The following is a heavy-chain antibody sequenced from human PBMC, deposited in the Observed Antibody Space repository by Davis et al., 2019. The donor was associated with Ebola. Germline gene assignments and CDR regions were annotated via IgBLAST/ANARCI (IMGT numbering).Heavy chain of an antibody. J-gene: IGHJ3*02. CDR3: GRDSYYDTTGDAFEI. D-gene: IGHD3-22*01. V-gene: IGHV5-10-1*01. CDR2: IDPTYSYT. Sequence: PGKSLKISCKGSGYSFTRYWITWVRQMPGKGLEWMGRIDPTYSYTKYSPSFQGHVTISVGKSISTAYLQWRSLKASDTAKYYCGRDSYYDTTGDAFEIWGQGTMVTVSS. CDR1: GYSFTRYW.